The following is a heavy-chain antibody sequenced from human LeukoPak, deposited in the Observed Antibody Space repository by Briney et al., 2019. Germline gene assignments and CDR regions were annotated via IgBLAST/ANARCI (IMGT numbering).Heavy chain of an antibody. CDR2: IYYSGST. J-gene: IGHJ2*01. V-gene: IGHV4-59*01. Sequence: SETLSLTCTVSGGSIRNYYWSWIMQPPGMGLEWIGNIYYSGSTNYNPSLKSRVTISVETSKNQFSLNLSSVTAADTAVYYCARRTDSGSWYFDLWGRGTLVTVSS. D-gene: IGHD6-6*01. CDR1: GGSIRNYY. CDR3: ARRTDSGSWYFDL.